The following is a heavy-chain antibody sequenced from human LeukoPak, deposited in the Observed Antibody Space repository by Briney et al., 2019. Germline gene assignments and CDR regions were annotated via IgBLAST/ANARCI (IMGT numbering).Heavy chain of an antibody. V-gene: IGHV1-2*02. CDR1: GYTFTGYY. D-gene: IGHD3-10*01. Sequence: ASVKVSCKASGYTFTGYYMHWVRPAPGQGLEWMGWINPNSGGTNYPQKFQDRVTMTRDTSISTVYMEVSRLRFDDTAVYYCARDLVGSPQLYGSGGDYWGQGTLVTVSS. J-gene: IGHJ4*02. CDR3: ARDLVGSPQLYGSGGDY. CDR2: INPNSGGT.